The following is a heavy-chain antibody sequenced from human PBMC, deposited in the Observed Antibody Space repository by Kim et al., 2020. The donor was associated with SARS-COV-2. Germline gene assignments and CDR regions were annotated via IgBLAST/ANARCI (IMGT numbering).Heavy chain of an antibody. Sequence: GSTHYSPARKCRGTISVDTSKNQFSLKLSSVTAADTAVYYCARELPPDSWGQGTLVTVSS. CDR2: GST. J-gene: IGHJ4*02. D-gene: IGHD1-26*01. CDR3: ARELPPDS. V-gene: IGHV4-59*01.